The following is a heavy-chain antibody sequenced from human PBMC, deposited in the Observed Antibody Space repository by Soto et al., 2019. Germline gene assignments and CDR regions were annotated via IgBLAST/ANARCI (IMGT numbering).Heavy chain of an antibody. D-gene: IGHD6-6*01. CDR2: ITPIFGAA. CDR1: GGTFSSYA. Sequence: QVQLVQSGAEVKKPGSSVKVSCKASGGTFSSYAIRWVRQAPGQGLEWMGGITPIFGAADYAQKFQGRVTXTTDQSXXTAYMELSSLRSEDTAVYYCARDGIAARPIAWFDPWGQGTLVTVSS. V-gene: IGHV1-69*05. CDR3: ARDGIAARPIAWFDP. J-gene: IGHJ5*02.